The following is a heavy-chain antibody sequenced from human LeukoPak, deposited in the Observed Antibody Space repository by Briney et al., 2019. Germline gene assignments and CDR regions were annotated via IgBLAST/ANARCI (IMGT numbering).Heavy chain of an antibody. CDR2: IKEDESEK. V-gene: IGHV3-7*01. CDR1: GFTFSSNW. J-gene: IGHJ4*02. D-gene: IGHD1-26*01. CDR3: VGGSYHDH. Sequence: GGSLRLSCAVSGFTFSSNWMSWVRQAPGKGLEWVANIKEDESEKYYVDSVKGRFTISRDNAKNSLYLQMNSLSAEDTAVYYCVGGSYHDHWGQGTLVTVSS.